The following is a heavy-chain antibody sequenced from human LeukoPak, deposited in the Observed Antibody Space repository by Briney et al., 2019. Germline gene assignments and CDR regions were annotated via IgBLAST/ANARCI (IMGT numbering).Heavy chain of an antibody. CDR1: GGSISSSSYY. D-gene: IGHD3-10*01. Sequence: PSETLSLTCTVSGGSISSSSYYWGWIRQPPGKGLEWIGSIYYSGSTYYNPSLKGRVTISVDTSKNQFSLRLSSVTAADTAVYYCARLRFGEYSNYYYMDVWGKGTTVTVSS. V-gene: IGHV4-39*01. CDR3: ARLRFGEYSNYYYMDV. J-gene: IGHJ6*03. CDR2: IYYSGST.